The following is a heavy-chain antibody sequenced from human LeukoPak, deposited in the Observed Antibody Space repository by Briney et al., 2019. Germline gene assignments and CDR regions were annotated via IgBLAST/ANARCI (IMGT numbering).Heavy chain of an antibody. V-gene: IGHV4-59*08. J-gene: IGHJ4*02. CDR1: GGSISSYY. CDR2: IYYSGST. Sequence: SETLSLTCTVSGGSISSYYWSWIRQPPGKELEWIGYIYYSGSTNYNPSLKSRVTISVDTSKNQFSLKLSSVTAADTAVYYCARHGIEGSSDYWGQGTLVTVSS. CDR3: ARHGIEGSSDY. D-gene: IGHD2-15*01.